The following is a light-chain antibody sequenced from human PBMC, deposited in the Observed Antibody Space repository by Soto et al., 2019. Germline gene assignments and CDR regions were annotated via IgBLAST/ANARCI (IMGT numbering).Light chain of an antibody. CDR3: QQYNSWLWT. CDR2: GAS. CDR1: QSVSSK. J-gene: IGKJ1*01. Sequence: EIVMTQSPATLSVSPGEGATLSCRASQSVSSKLAWYQQKPGQAPRILIYGASTRATGIPARFSGSGSGTEFTLIISSLQSEDSAVYYCQQYNSWLWTFGQGTKVEIK. V-gene: IGKV3-15*01.